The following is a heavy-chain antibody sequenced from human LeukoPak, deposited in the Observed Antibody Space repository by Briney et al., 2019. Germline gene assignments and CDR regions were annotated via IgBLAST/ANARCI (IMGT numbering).Heavy chain of an antibody. D-gene: IGHD3-10*01. CDR2: INPNSGGT. J-gene: IGHJ4*02. CDR1: GYTFTDYY. V-gene: IGHV1-2*02. CDR3: ARNVYYGSGSYYVLFDY. Sequence: ASVKVSCKASGYTFTDYYMHWVRQAPGQGLEWMGWINPNSGGTNYAQKFQGRVTMTRDTSISTAYMELSRLRSDDTAVYYCARNVYYGSGSYYVLFDYWGQGTLVTVSS.